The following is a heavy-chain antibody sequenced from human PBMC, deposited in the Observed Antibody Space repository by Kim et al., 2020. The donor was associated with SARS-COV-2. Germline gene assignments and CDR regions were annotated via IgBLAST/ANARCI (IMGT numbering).Heavy chain of an antibody. Sequence: SETLSLTCSVSGGSIRSSSYYWGWIRQPPGKGLEWIGIMYYTGSIDQNPSLKSRVTMSVDTSKNEFSLKLRSVTAADTALYYCVLDNNCRGLFHPWGQG. CDR1: GGSIRSSSYY. CDR3: VLDNNCRGLFHP. J-gene: IGHJ5*02. D-gene: IGHD2-2*03. CDR2: MYYTGSI. V-gene: IGHV4-39*01.